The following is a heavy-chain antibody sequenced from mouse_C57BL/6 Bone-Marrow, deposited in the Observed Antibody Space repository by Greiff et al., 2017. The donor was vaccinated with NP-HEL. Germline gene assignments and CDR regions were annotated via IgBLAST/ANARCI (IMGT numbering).Heavy chain of an antibody. V-gene: IGHV5-16*01. CDR3: ARGHDDGYSFAY. Sequence: EVMLVESEGGLVQPGSSMKLSCTASGFTFSDYYMAWVRQVPEKGLEWVANINYDGSSTYYLDSLKSRFIISRDNAKNILYLQMSSLKSEDTATYYCARGHDDGYSFAYWGQGTLVTVSA. CDR2: INYDGSST. J-gene: IGHJ3*01. D-gene: IGHD2-3*01. CDR1: GFTFSDYY.